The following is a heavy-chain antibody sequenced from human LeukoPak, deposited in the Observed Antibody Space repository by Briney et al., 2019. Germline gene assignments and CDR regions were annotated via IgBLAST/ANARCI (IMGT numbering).Heavy chain of an antibody. CDR3: ARQGAYSGYQAFDY. D-gene: IGHD5-12*01. Sequence: PSETLSLTCTVSGYSIISGLHWGWIRQPPGKGLEWIGKIHHSGSTYYNPSLKSRVTISVDTSKNQFSLKLSSVTAADTAVYYCARQGAYSGYQAFDYWGQGTLVSVSS. V-gene: IGHV4-38-2*02. CDR1: GYSIISGLH. J-gene: IGHJ4*02. CDR2: IHHSGST.